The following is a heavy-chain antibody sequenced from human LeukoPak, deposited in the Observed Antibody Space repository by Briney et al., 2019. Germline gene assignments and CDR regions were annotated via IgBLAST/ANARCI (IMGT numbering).Heavy chain of an antibody. J-gene: IGHJ4*02. D-gene: IGHD2-8*02. CDR3: ARDAPAWSRDY. V-gene: IGHV1-18*01. CDR2: VTAFNENT. CDR1: GFALTTYN. Sequence: ASVKVSCKASGFALTTYNIVWLRQAPGQGLEWVGWVTAFNENTHYSRKVQGRVTMTRDTSTSTAYMELRSLRSDDTAVFYCARDAPAWSRDYWGQGTLVTVSS.